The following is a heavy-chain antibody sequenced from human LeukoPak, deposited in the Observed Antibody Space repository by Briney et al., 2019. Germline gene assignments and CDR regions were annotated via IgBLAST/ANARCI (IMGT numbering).Heavy chain of an antibody. J-gene: IGHJ4*02. Sequence: SETLSLTCAVYGGSFSGYYWGWIRQPPGKGLEWIGEINHSGSTNYNPSLESRVTISVDTSKNQFSLKLSSVTAADTAVYYCARGSVLRYFDWSPPLGPLDYWGQGTLVTVSS. CDR3: ARGSVLRYFDWSPPLGPLDY. CDR1: GGSFSGYY. D-gene: IGHD3-9*01. V-gene: IGHV4-34*01. CDR2: INHSGST.